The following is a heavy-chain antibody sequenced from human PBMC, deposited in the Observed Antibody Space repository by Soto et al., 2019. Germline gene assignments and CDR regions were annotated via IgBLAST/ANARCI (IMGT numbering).Heavy chain of an antibody. J-gene: IGHJ6*02. Sequence: ASVKVSCKASGYTFTSYSMHWVRQAPGQGLEWMGIINPSSGRTSYAQDFQGRVTMTSDTSTSIVYMEMSSLKSEDTAVYYCARDHNFGFILYAMDVWGQGTTVTVSS. V-gene: IGHV1-46*01. D-gene: IGHD2-15*01. CDR3: ARDHNFGFILYAMDV. CDR1: GYTFTSYS. CDR2: INPSSGRT.